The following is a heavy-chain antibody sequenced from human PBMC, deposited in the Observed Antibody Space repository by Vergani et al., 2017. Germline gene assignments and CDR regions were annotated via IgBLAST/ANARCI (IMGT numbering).Heavy chain of an antibody. CDR1: GFTFSSYA. V-gene: IGHV3-23*01. D-gene: IGHD1-26*01. J-gene: IGHJ6*03. Sequence: EVQLLQSEGAVVQPGGSLRLSCAASGFTFSSYAMSWVRQAPGKGLEWVSAISGSGGSTYYADSVKGRFTISRDNSKNTLYLQMNSLRAEDTAVYYCAKGGIVGATTFYYYYYMDVWGKGTTVTVSS. CDR3: AKGGIVGATTFYYYYYMDV. CDR2: ISGSGGST.